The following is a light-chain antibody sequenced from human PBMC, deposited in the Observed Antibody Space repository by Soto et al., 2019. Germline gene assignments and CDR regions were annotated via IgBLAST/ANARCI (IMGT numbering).Light chain of an antibody. CDR1: SSDVGGYNY. CDR3: CSYAGTRTSWV. V-gene: IGLV2-23*01. CDR2: EGT. J-gene: IGLJ1*01. Sequence: QSALTQPASVSGSPGQSITISCTGTSSDVGGYNYVSWYQHHPGKAPKLIIYEGTKRPSGVSDRFSGSKSGNTASLTISGLQAEDEADYHCCSYAGTRTSWVFGTGTKLTVL.